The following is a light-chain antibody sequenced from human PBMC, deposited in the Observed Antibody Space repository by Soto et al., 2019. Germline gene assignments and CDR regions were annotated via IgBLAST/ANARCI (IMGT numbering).Light chain of an antibody. CDR1: RSDVGGYNS. J-gene: IGLJ1*01. V-gene: IGLV2-14*01. CDR3: SSYTSSSTLV. CDR2: EVS. Sequence: QSALTQPASVSGSPGQSITISCTGTRSDVGGYNSVSWYQQHPGKAPKLMIYEVSNRPSGVSNRFSGSKSGNTASLTISGLQAEDEADYYCSSYTSSSTLVFGTGTKLTVL.